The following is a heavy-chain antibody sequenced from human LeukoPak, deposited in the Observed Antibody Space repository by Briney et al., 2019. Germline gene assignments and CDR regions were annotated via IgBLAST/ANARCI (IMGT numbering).Heavy chain of an antibody. V-gene: IGHV1-46*01. Sequence: ASVKVSCTASGYTFISYYIHWVRQAPGPGLEWMGVINPSGGSTAYAQQFQGRVTMTRDTSTSTVYMELSSLRSEDTAVYYCARHSLIGTTPFDYWGQGTLVTVSS. CDR3: ARHSLIGTTPFDY. CDR1: GYTFISYY. J-gene: IGHJ4*02. CDR2: INPSGGST. D-gene: IGHD1-20*01.